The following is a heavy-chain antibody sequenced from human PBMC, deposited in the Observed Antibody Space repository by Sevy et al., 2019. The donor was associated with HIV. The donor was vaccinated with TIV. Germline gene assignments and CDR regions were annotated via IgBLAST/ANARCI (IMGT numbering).Heavy chain of an antibody. D-gene: IGHD2-15*01. J-gene: IGHJ6*02. CDR2: IHNSGDTT. Sequence: GGSLRLSCAASGFTFSNYGMNWVRQAPGKGLEWVSVIHNSGDTTYYADSVKGRFTISRDNSENTLYLQMNSLRAEDTAVYYCARVRCSGGSCYSPLGDYYYGMDVWGQGTTVTVSS. CDR3: ARVRCSGGSCYSPLGDYYYGMDV. V-gene: IGHV3-23*01. CDR1: GFTFSNYG.